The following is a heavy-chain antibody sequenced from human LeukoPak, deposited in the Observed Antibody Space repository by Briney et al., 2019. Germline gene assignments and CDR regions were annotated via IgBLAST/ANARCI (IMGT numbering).Heavy chain of an antibody. D-gene: IGHD6-19*01. CDR3: ARNGIAVATPLFWFDY. Sequence: GRSLRLSCAASGFTFSSYGMHWVRQAPGKGLEWVAVIWYDGSNKYYADSVKGRFTISRDNSKNTLYLQMNSLRAEDTAVYYCARNGIAVATPLFWFDYWGQGTLVTVSS. CDR1: GFTFSSYG. CDR2: IWYDGSNK. V-gene: IGHV3-33*08. J-gene: IGHJ4*02.